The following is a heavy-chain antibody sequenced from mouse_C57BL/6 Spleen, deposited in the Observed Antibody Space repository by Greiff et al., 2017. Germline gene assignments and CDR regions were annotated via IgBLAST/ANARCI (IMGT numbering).Heavy chain of an antibody. Sequence: EVQLQQSGAELVKPGASVKLSCTASGFNINDYYMHWVKQRPEQGLEWIGRIDPADGDTKYAPKFQGTATITAVTSSNTAYLQLRSLTSEDTAVYYVARSSFHFFDYWGQGTTLTVSS. J-gene: IGHJ2*01. CDR1: GFNINDYY. CDR3: ARSSFHFFDY. V-gene: IGHV14-2*01. CDR2: IDPADGDT. D-gene: IGHD1-2*01.